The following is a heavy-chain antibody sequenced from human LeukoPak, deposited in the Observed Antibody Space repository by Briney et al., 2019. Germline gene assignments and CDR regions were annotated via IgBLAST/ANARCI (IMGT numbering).Heavy chain of an antibody. D-gene: IGHD6-13*01. CDR1: GDSVSSNSAA. Sequence: SQTLSLTCAISGDSVSSNSAAWSWIRQPPGKGLEWIGYIYYSGSTNYSPSLKSRLTISVDTSKNQFSLKLSSVTAADTAVYYCARTYGSSGLGYFDLWGRGTLVTVSS. J-gene: IGHJ2*01. CDR3: ARTYGSSGLGYFDL. CDR2: IYYSGST. V-gene: IGHV4-61*01.